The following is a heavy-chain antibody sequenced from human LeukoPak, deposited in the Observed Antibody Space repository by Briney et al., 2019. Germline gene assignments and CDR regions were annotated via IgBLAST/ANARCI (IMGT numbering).Heavy chain of an antibody. Sequence: SGGSLRLSCAASGFTFRSYSMTWVRQAPGKGLEWVSSISAYSSDIYYADSLKGRFTISRDNAKNSLYLQMNSLRVEDTAVYYCARGPSGYHNTGGQGTLVTVSS. CDR1: GFTFRSYS. CDR3: ARGPSGYHNT. D-gene: IGHD5-12*01. V-gene: IGHV3-21*01. CDR2: ISAYSSDI. J-gene: IGHJ4*02.